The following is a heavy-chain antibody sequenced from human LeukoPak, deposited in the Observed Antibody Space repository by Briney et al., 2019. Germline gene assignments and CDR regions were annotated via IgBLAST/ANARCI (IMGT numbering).Heavy chain of an antibody. CDR1: GGSISSYY. J-gene: IGHJ4*02. D-gene: IGHD6-19*01. Sequence: SETLSLTCTVSGGSISSYYWSWIRQPAGKGLEWIGRIYTSGSTNYNPSLKSRVTMSVDTSKNQFSLKLSSVTAADTAVFYCARKDSSGPYFDYWGQGTLVTVSS. CDR3: ARKDSSGPYFDY. CDR2: IYTSGST. V-gene: IGHV4-4*07.